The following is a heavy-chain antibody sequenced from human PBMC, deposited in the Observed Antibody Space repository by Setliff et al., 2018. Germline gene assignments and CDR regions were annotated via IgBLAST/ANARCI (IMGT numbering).Heavy chain of an antibody. D-gene: IGHD4-17*01. Sequence: LRLSCAASGFTFSGSAVHWVRQASGKGLEWVGRIRRNADNRAPIYAASVKGRFTISRDDSKNTAYLQMNSLKIEDTAVYYCAITMTTGVDFFDYWGQGTLVTVSS. J-gene: IGHJ4*02. CDR3: AITMTTGVDFFDY. CDR2: IRRNADNRAP. V-gene: IGHV3-73*01. CDR1: GFTFSGSA.